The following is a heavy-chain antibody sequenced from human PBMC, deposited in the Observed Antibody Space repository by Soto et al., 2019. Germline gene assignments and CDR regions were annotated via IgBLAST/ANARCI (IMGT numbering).Heavy chain of an antibody. J-gene: IGHJ6*02. CDR3: ASHSGSYYYYGMDV. Sequence: SVKVSCKASGYIFTDRYIHWVRQAPGQGLEWMGWIIPIFGTANYAQKFQGRVTITADESTSTAYMELSSLRSEDTAVYYCASHSGSYYYYGMDVWGQGTTVTVSS. V-gene: IGHV1-69*13. CDR1: GYIFTDRY. D-gene: IGHD1-26*01. CDR2: IIPIFGTA.